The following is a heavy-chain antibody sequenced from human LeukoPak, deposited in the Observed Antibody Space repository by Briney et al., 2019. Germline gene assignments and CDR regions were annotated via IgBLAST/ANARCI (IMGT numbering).Heavy chain of an antibody. D-gene: IGHD6-6*01. J-gene: IGHJ6*03. CDR3: ARGFEDSGYSSSAYKYYYYMDV. V-gene: IGHV3-7*01. CDR2: IKQDGSEK. Sequence: GGSLRLSCVASEVSLSRHWILWVRQAPGQGLEWVANIKQDGSEKYYVDSVKGRFPISSDNVTNSVVLQMNSLRAADTAVYYCARGFEDSGYSSSAYKYYYYMDVWGKGTTVTVSS. CDR1: EVSLSRHW.